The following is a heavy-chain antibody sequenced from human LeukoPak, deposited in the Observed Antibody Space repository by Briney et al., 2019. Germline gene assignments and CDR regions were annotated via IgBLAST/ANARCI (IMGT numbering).Heavy chain of an antibody. J-gene: IGHJ5*02. CDR1: GFTFTSSA. Sequence: SVKVSCKASGFTFTSSAMQWVRQARGQRLEGIGWIVVGSGNTNYAQKFQERVTITRDMSTSTAYMELSSLRSEGTAVYYCAAAPKYNWNPNWFDPWGQGTLVTVSS. D-gene: IGHD1-20*01. CDR2: IVVGSGNT. CDR3: AAAPKYNWNPNWFDP. V-gene: IGHV1-58*02.